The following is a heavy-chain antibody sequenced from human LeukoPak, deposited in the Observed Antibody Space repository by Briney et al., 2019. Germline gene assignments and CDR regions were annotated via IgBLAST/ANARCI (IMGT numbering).Heavy chain of an antibody. V-gene: IGHV3-23*01. CDR1: GFTFSSYA. CDR2: ISGSGGST. Sequence: HAGGSLRLSCAASGFTFSSYAMSWVRQAPGKGLEWVSAISGSGGSTYYADSVKGRFTISRDNSKNTLYLQMNSLRAEDTAVYYCAKDGYCSGGSCYSVYAFDIWGQGTMVTVSS. CDR3: AKDGYCSGGSCYSVYAFDI. J-gene: IGHJ3*02. D-gene: IGHD2-15*01.